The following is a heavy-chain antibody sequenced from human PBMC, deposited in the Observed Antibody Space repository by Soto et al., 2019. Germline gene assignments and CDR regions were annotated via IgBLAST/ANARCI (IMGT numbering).Heavy chain of an antibody. Sequence: QVQLQQWGAGLLKPSETLSLTCAVYSGSFSGYYYSWIRQPPGKGLEWIGEITHGGSTTYSPSLKSPVTMSLDTSKNQFSLKMTSVTAADTAVYYCARGRLFLTPSGLAITYFDYWGQVSLVSVAS. J-gene: IGHJ4*02. CDR3: ARGRLFLTPSGLAITYFDY. D-gene: IGHD3-9*01. V-gene: IGHV4-34*01. CDR1: SGSFSGYY. CDR2: ITHGGST.